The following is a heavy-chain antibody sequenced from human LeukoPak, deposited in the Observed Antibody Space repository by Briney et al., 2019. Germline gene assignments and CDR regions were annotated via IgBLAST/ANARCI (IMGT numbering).Heavy chain of an antibody. Sequence: RTGGSLRLSCVASGFTFSIYTMSWVRQAPGKGLEWVSSITSSSSIYSADSVKGRLTISRDNAKNSLYLEMNSLRDEDTAVYYCARDLAWGAYWGQGTLVTVSS. CDR2: ITSSSSI. CDR3: ARDLAWGAY. CDR1: GFTFSIYT. V-gene: IGHV3-21*01. D-gene: IGHD4/OR15-4a*01. J-gene: IGHJ4*02.